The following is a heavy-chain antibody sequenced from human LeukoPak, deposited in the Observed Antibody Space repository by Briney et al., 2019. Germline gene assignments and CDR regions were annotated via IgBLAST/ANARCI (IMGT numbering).Heavy chain of an antibody. CDR3: ARLRANYFDY. J-gene: IGHJ4*02. CDR1: SPSVSSYY. V-gene: IGHV4-59*02. CDR2: IYFSGGT. Sequence: PSPTLSLTRTVASPSVSSYYTGSVRHPPGEGLECIGYIYFSGGTNYHPSLKIRVTISVDTSKTQCSLKLNSVPAADPAVYYCARLRANYFDYWGQGTLVTVSS. D-gene: IGHD3-16*01.